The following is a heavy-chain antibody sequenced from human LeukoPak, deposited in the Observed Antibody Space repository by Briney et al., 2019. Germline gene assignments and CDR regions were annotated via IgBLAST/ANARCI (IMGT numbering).Heavy chain of an antibody. CDR2: INSDGSST. D-gene: IGHD3-10*01. V-gene: IGHV3-74*01. CDR1: GFTFSSYW. Sequence: GGSLRLSCAASGFTFSSYWMHWVRQAPGKGLVWVSRINSDGSSTSYGDSVKRRFTISRDNAKNTLYLQMNSLRAEDTAVYYCARGEVHYYGSGSDYWGQGTLVTVSS. J-gene: IGHJ4*02. CDR3: ARGEVHYYGSGSDY.